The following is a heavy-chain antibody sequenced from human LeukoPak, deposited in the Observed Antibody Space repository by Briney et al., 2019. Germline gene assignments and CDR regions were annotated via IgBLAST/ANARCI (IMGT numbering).Heavy chain of an antibody. CDR1: GGSFSGYY. J-gene: IGHJ5*02. CDR3: ASDRKEYYYDSSGYYWFDP. V-gene: IGHV4-34*01. D-gene: IGHD3-22*01. Sequence: SETLSLTCAVYGGSFSGYYWSWIRQPPGKGLEWIGEINHSGSTNYNPSLKSRVTMSVDASKNQFSLKLSSVTAADTDVYYCASDRKEYYYDSSGYYWFDPWGQGTLVTVSS. CDR2: INHSGST.